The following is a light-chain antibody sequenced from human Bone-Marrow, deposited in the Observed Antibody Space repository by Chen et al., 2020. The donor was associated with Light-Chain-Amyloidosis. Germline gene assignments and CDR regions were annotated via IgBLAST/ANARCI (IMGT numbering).Light chain of an antibody. V-gene: IGLV3-21*02. Sequence: SYVLTQPSSVSVAPGQTATIACGGNNIGSTSVHWYQQTPGQAPLLVVYDDSARPSGIPERLSGSNSGNTATLTISRVEAGDEADYYCQVWDRSSDRPVFGGGTKLTGL. CDR3: QVWDRSSDRPV. J-gene: IGLJ3*02. CDR2: DDS. CDR1: NIGSTS.